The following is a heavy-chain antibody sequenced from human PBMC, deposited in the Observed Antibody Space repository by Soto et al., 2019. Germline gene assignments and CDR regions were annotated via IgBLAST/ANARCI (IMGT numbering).Heavy chain of an antibody. D-gene: IGHD3-10*01. V-gene: IGHV4-39*01. J-gene: IGHJ4*02. CDR2: IYYSGST. CDR1: GGSISRSSYY. Sequence: QLQLQESGPGLVKPSETLSLTCTVSGGSISRSSYYWGWIRQPPGTGLEWIGSIYYSGSTYYNPSLKSRVTISVDTSKNQFSLKLSSVTAADTAVYYCARGSITMVRGGFDYWGQGTLVTVSS. CDR3: ARGSITMVRGGFDY.